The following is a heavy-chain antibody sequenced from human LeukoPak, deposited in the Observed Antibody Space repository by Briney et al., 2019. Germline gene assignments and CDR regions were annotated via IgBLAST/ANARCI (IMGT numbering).Heavy chain of an antibody. CDR3: ARGKVGATLVDY. Sequence: ASVEVSCKATGYTFTSYGISWVRQAPEQGLEWMGWISAYNGNTNYAQKLQGRVTMTTDTSTSTAYMELRSLRSDDTAVNYCARGKVGATLVDYWGQGTLVTVSS. CDR2: ISAYNGNT. J-gene: IGHJ4*02. V-gene: IGHV1-18*01. D-gene: IGHD1-26*01. CDR1: GYTFTSYG.